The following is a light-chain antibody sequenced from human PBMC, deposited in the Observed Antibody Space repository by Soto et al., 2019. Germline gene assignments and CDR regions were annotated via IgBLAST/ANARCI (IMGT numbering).Light chain of an antibody. V-gene: IGKV3-20*01. CDR1: QSVSSSH. CDR3: QQHTSSPHMYT. J-gene: IGKJ2*01. Sequence: EIVLTQSPGTLSLSPGERATLSCRASQSVSSSHLVWYQQKPGQAPRLLIYGPSSRTTGIPDRFSGSASRTDFTHTISRLEPDDFAVYYCQQHTSSPHMYTFGQGTKLEIK. CDR2: GPS.